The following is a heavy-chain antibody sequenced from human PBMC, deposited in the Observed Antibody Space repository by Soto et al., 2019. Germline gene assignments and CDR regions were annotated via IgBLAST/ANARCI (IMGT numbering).Heavy chain of an antibody. CDR1: GDSITSRNW. Sequence: QVQLQESGPGLVLPSGTLSLTGGVSGDSITSRNWWAWVRQTPGKGLEWIGEMHYDGTTNYNPSLKSRVITSIDTTRNQFSLRLKSLTAADTALYYCATQTISYCLDIWGQGTMVTVSS. J-gene: IGHJ6*02. D-gene: IGHD3-3*01. CDR3: ATQTISYCLDI. V-gene: IGHV4-4*02. CDR2: MHYDGTT.